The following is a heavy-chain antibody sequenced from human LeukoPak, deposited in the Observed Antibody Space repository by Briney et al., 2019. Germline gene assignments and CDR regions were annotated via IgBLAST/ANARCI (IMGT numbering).Heavy chain of an antibody. CDR2: ITYSGNT. V-gene: IGHV4-31*03. J-gene: IGHJ6*02. Sequence: SQTLSLTCTVSGGSISSGPYYWIWIRQHPGKGLEWIGYITYSGNTYYYPALNSRVTVSLDTSKTQFSLKLSSETAADTAVYYCARIAYDALDSYYYGMDVWGQGTTVTVSS. CDR3: ARIAYDALDSYYYGMDV. D-gene: IGHD3-3*01. CDR1: GGSISSGPYY.